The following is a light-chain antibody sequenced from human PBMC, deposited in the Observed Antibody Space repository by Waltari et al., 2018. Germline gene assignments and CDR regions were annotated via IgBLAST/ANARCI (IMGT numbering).Light chain of an antibody. CDR3: QSYDTTRSVV. J-gene: IGLJ3*02. CDR2: GTS. V-gene: IGLV1-40*01. Sequence: QSVLTQPPSVSGAPGQKVTISCTGSGSHIGAGYDVHWYQQLPRAAPKLLIYGTSSRPLGVPDRFFGSTSGTSASLAITGLQAEDEADYYCQSYDTTRSVVFGGGTKLTVL. CDR1: GSHIGAGYD.